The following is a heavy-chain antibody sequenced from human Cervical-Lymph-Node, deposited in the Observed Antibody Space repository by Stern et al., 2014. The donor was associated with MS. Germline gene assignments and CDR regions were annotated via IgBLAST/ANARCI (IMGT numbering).Heavy chain of an antibody. J-gene: IGHJ5*02. Sequence: DQLVESGAEVTKPGSSVKVSCKASGGTFSKFPSSWVRQAPGQGLEGMGGIFPFFGTLSYSQEFRGRVTISADVSTSTVYMELSSLRSDDTAVYYCALSSETSDRWYSLGYDLWGQGTLVTVSS. CDR1: GGTFSKFP. D-gene: IGHD6-13*01. CDR3: ALSSETSDRWYSLGYDL. V-gene: IGHV1-69*01. CDR2: IFPFFGTL.